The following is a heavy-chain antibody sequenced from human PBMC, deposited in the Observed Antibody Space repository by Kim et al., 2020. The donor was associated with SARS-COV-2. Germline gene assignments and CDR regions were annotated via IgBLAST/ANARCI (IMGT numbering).Heavy chain of an antibody. CDR3: ASIHDTVYYYYGMDV. CDR1: GYSFTSYW. Sequence: GESLKISCKGSGYSFTSYWISWVRQMPGKGLEWMGRIDPSDSYTNYSPSFQGHVTISADKSISTAYLQWSSLKASDTAMYYCASIHDTVYYYYGMDVWGQGTTVTVSS. V-gene: IGHV5-10-1*01. J-gene: IGHJ6*02. CDR2: IDPSDSYT.